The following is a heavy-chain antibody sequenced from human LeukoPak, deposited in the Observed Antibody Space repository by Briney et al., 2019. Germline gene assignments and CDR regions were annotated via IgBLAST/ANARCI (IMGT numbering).Heavy chain of an antibody. V-gene: IGHV1-69*05. D-gene: IGHD2-15*01. CDR2: IIPIFGTA. CDR1: GGTFSSYA. CDR3: AREITPLAGYDAFDI. J-gene: IGHJ3*02. Sequence: GASVKVSCKASGGTFSSYAISWVRQAPGQGLEWMGRIIPIFGTANYAQKFQGRVTITTDESTSTAYMELSSLRSEDTAVYYCAREITPLAGYDAFDIWGQGTMVTVSS.